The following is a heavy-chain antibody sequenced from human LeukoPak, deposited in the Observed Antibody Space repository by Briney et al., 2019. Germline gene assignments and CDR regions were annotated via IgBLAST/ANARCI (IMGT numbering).Heavy chain of an antibody. J-gene: IGHJ4*02. CDR2: ISYDGSNK. CDR3: ARTYGGNYQFDY. V-gene: IGHV3-30-3*01. D-gene: IGHD4-23*01. CDR1: GFTFSSYA. Sequence: GGSLRLFCAASGFTFSSYAMHWVRQAPGKGLEWVAVISYDGSNKYYADSVKGRFTISRDNSKNTLYLQMNSLRVEDTAVYYCARTYGGNYQFDYWGQGTLVTVSS.